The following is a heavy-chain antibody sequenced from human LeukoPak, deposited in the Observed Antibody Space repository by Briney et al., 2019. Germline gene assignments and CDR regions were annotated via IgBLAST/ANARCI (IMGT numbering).Heavy chain of an antibody. Sequence: PGGSWRLSCAASGFTFSSYEMNWVRQASAKGLEWISYISSAGTTKIYADSVKGRFTISRDNAKNSLYLQMNSLRAEDTAVYYCARDYWFDPWGHGTLVTVSS. CDR1: GFTFSSYE. J-gene: IGHJ5*02. CDR2: ISSAGTTK. CDR3: ARDYWFDP. V-gene: IGHV3-48*03.